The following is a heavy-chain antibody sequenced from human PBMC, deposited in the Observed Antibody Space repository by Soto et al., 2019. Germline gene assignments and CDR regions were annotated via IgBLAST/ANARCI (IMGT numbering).Heavy chain of an antibody. CDR1: GGSISSYY. J-gene: IGHJ5*02. D-gene: IGHD3-16*01. CDR2: IYYSGST. V-gene: IGHV4-59*01. CDR3: AGNVWGSGSGFDP. Sequence: QVQLQESGPGLVKPSETLSLTCTVSGGSISSYYWSWIRQPPGKGLEWIGYIYYSGSTNYNPSLKSRVTISVDTSKNQFSLKLSSVTAADTAVYYCAGNVWGSGSGFDPWGQGTLVTVSS.